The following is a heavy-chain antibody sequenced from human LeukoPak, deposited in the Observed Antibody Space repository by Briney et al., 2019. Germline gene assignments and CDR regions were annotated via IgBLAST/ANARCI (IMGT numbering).Heavy chain of an antibody. Sequence: SETLSLTCTVSGGSISSSSYYWGWIRQPPGKGLEWIGSIYYSGSTYYNPSLKSRVTISVDTSKNQFSLKLSSVTAADTAVYYCAREPQRVVTPYYYYYMDVWGKGTTVTVSS. CDR1: GGSISSSSYY. CDR2: IYYSGST. D-gene: IGHD4-23*01. V-gene: IGHV4-39*02. J-gene: IGHJ6*03. CDR3: AREPQRVVTPYYYYYMDV.